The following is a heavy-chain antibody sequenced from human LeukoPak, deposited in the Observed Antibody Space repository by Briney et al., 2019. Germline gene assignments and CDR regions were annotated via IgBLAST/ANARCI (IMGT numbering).Heavy chain of an antibody. Sequence: GASVKVSCKASGYTFTAYYVHWVRQAPGQGLEWMGLIKANSGGTIYAQMFRGRVTMTRDTSISTAYMELSRLTSDDTAVYYCARVEGSAATRGDWGQGTLVTVSS. D-gene: IGHD1-7*01. CDR3: ARVEGSAATRGD. CDR2: IKANSGGT. V-gene: IGHV1-2*02. CDR1: GYTFTAYY. J-gene: IGHJ4*02.